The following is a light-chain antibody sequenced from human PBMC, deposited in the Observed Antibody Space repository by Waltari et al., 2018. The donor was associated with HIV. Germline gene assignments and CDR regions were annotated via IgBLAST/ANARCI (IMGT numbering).Light chain of an antibody. CDR1: QSINNN. J-gene: IGKJ4*01. V-gene: IGKV3-15*01. CDR2: GAS. CDR3: QQYNNWPSLT. Sequence: EIVMTQSPATLSVSPGERTTLSCRASQSINNNLAWYQQRPGQVPRLLIFGASTRATGIPARFSGSGSGTEFTLTITSLQSEDFAVYYCQQYNNWPSLTFGGGTKVEIK.